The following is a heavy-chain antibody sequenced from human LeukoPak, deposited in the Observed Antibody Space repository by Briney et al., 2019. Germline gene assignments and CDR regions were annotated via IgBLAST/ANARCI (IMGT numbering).Heavy chain of an antibody. D-gene: IGHD2-2*03. CDR1: GFTFTDPY. CDR3: VRNGYCDTTACYSYFDP. V-gene: IGHV1-2*02. J-gene: IGHJ5*02. CDR2: IIPGSGGT. Sequence: ASVKVSCKASGFTFTDPYIHWLRQAPGQGLEWMGWIIPGSGGTNYAPKFQGRVTMTADTSITTAYMELGSLTSNDTAVYYCVRNGYCDTTACYSYFDPWGQGTLVTVSS.